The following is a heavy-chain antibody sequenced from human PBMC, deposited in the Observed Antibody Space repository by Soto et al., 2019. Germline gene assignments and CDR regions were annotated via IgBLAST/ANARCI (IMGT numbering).Heavy chain of an antibody. J-gene: IGHJ4*02. D-gene: IGHD2-21*02. CDR2: IIPIFGTA. V-gene: IGHV1-69*13. Sequence: SVKVSCKASGGTFSSYAISWVRQAPGQGLEWMGGIIPIFGTANYAQKFQGRVTITADESTSTAYMELSSLRSEDTAVYYCAIGVMVVVTDEDYYFDYWGQGTLVTVSS. CDR1: GGTFSSYA. CDR3: AIGVMVVVTDEDYYFDY.